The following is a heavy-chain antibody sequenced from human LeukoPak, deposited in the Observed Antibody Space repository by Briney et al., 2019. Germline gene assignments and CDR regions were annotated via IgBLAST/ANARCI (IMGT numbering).Heavy chain of an antibody. CDR1: GYTFTGYY. CDR2: MNPNSGNT. CDR3: ARSRRGIAAAGTSYYFDY. V-gene: IGHV1-8*03. J-gene: IGHJ4*02. Sequence: ASVKVSCKASGYTFTGYYMHWVRQATGQGLERMGWMNPNSGNTGYAQKFQGRVTITRNTSKSTAYMELSSLRSEDTVVYYCARSRRGIAAAGTSYYFDYWGQGTLVTVSS. D-gene: IGHD6-13*01.